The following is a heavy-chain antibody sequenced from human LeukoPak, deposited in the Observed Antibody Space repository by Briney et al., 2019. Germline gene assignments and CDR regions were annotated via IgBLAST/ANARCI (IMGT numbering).Heavy chain of an antibody. V-gene: IGHV4-59*08. CDR2: VYYTGSA. CDR3: ARHGGTRITLIEVYYFDS. CDR1: GGSISSYY. J-gene: IGHJ4*02. Sequence: SETLSLTCTVSGGSISSYYWSWIRQPPGKGLEWIAYVYYTGSANYNPSLKSRVTISVDTSKKQFSLNLTSVTAADTAVYYCARHGGTRITLIEVYYFDSWGQGTLVTVSS. D-gene: IGHD4-11*01.